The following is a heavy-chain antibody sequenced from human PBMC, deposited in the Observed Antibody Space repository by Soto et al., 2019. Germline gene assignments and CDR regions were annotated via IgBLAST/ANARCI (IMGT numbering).Heavy chain of an antibody. J-gene: IGHJ4*02. CDR1: GGSMRSTSYY. D-gene: IGHD4-17*01. CDR2: IYFGGRT. CDR3: ARQPNYDYGDYGPMDY. Sequence: LSLTCTVSGGSMRSTSYYWGWIRQPPGKGLEWIGSIYFGGRTYYNPSLKSRVTISVDTSKKQLSLKLSSLTAADTAVYYCARQPNYDYGDYGPMDYWGQGSLVTVSS. V-gene: IGHV4-39*01.